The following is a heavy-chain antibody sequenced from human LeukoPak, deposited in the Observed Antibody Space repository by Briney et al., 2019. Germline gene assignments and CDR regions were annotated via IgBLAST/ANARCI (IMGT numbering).Heavy chain of an antibody. CDR3: ARDRDYADY. D-gene: IGHD4-17*01. CDR1: GYSFITYW. V-gene: IGHV5-10-1*01. Sequence: GESLKISCKGSGYSFITYWISWVRQMPGKGLEWMGKIDPSDSYTNYGPSFQGHVTISADKSISTAYLQWSSPKASDTAMYYCARDRDYADYWGQGTLVTVSS. CDR2: IDPSDSYT. J-gene: IGHJ4*02.